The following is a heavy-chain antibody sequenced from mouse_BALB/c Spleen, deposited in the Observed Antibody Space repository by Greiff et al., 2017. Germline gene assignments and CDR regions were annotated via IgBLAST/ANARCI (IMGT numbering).Heavy chain of an antibody. D-gene: IGHD2-12*01. Sequence: VKVVESGAELAKPGASVKMSCKASGYTFTSYWMHWVKQRPGQGLEWIGYINPSTGYTEYNQKFKDKATLTADKSSSTAYMQLSSLTSEDSAVYYCASLYDWFAYWGQGTLVTVSA. CDR3: ASLYDWFAY. V-gene: IGHV1-7*01. CDR1: GYTFTSYW. CDR2: INPSTGYT. J-gene: IGHJ3*01.